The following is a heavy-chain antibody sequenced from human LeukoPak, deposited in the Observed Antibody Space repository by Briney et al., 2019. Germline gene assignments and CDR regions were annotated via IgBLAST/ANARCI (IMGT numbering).Heavy chain of an antibody. CDR3: ARAPQQQLVLFEYYFDY. CDR1: GYTFSGYY. CDR2: INPNSGGT. V-gene: IGHV1-2*02. J-gene: IGHJ4*02. Sequence: ASVKVSFKTSGYTFSGYYMHWVRQAPGQGLEWMGWINPNSGGTNYAQKFQGRVTMTRDTSLSTAYMELSRLRSVDTAVYYCARAPQQQLVLFEYYFDYWGQGTLVTVSS. D-gene: IGHD6-13*01.